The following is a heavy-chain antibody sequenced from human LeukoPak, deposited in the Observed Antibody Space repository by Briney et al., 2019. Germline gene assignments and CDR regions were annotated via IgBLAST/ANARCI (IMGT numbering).Heavy chain of an antibody. CDR2: IYQSGST. Sequence: SETLSLTCTVSGGSISSYYWSWIRQPPGKGLEWIGYIYQSGSTYYNPSLKSRVTISVDRSKNQFSLKLSSVTAADTGIYYCATGTGYCSGGGCYDYWGQGTLVTVSS. CDR1: GGSISSYY. V-gene: IGHV4-59*12. D-gene: IGHD2-15*01. CDR3: ATGTGYCSGGGCYDY. J-gene: IGHJ4*02.